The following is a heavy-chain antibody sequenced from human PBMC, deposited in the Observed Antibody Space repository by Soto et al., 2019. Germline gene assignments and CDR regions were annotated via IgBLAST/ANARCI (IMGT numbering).Heavy chain of an antibody. Sequence: SETLSLTCTVSGGSVTSDEDYWTWIRQSPVKGLEWIGYISNSGSTGYNPSLNTRLSMSVDRSKNQFTLRLTSVTAADKAVYFCATESGSTYGYFDHWGQGTQVTVS. D-gene: IGHD5-18*01. J-gene: IGHJ4*02. CDR1: GGSVTSDEDY. CDR3: ATESGSTYGYFDH. V-gene: IGHV4-30-4*01. CDR2: ISNSGST.